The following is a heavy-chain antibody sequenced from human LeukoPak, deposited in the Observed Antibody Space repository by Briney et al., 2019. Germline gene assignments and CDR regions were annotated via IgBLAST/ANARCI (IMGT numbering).Heavy chain of an antibody. CDR2: ISYDGSNK. Sequence: GGSLRLSCAASGFTFSSYGMHWVRQAPGKGLEWVAVISYDGSNKYYADSVKGRFTISRDNSKNTLYLQMNSLRAEDTAVYFCAKSAFGTALDYWGQGTLDTVSS. CDR3: AKSAFGTALDY. J-gene: IGHJ4*02. V-gene: IGHV3-30*18. CDR1: GFTFSSYG. D-gene: IGHD3-3*01.